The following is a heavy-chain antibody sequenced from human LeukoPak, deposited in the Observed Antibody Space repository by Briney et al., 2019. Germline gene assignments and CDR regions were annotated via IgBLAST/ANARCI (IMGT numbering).Heavy chain of an antibody. Sequence: QPGGSLRLSCAASGFTFSSYGMHWVRQAPGKGLEWVAVIWYDGSNKYYADSVKGRFTISRDNSKNTLYLQMNSLRAEDTAVYYCAREDDYYVGEEQDYYYYYGMDVWGQGTTVTVSS. J-gene: IGHJ6*02. CDR2: IWYDGSNK. D-gene: IGHD3-10*02. V-gene: IGHV3-33*01. CDR1: GFTFSSYG. CDR3: AREDDYYVGEEQDYYYYYGMDV.